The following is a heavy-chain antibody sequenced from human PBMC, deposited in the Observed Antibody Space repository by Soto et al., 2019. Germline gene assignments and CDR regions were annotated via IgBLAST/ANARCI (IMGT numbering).Heavy chain of an antibody. CDR3: ARGITYGDYSGWFDP. Sequence: QVQLVQSGAEVKKPGASGKVSCKASGYIFTNYDINWVRQATGQGLEYLGWINPNSGNTGYVQKFQGRVTMTRNTSSNTGYLELNSLRSADTAVYYCARGITYGDYSGWFDPWGQRTLVTVSS. D-gene: IGHD4-17*01. CDR2: INPNSGNT. J-gene: IGHJ5*02. CDR1: GYIFTNYD. V-gene: IGHV1-8*01.